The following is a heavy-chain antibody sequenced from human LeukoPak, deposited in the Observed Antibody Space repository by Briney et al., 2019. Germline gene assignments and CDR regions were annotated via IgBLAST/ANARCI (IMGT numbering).Heavy chain of an antibody. CDR3: ARDPSNTSGRYQYFDL. CDR1: GYTFTHHG. D-gene: IGHD6-19*01. V-gene: IGHV1-18*01. CDR2: ISGYNGDT. Sequence: ASVKVSCKASGYTFTHHGITWVRQAPGQGLEWMGWISGYNGDTKYAQRFQGRVTMTTDTSTTTAYMDPRSLRFDDTAVYYCARDPSNTSGRYQYFDLWGRGTLVTVSS. J-gene: IGHJ2*01.